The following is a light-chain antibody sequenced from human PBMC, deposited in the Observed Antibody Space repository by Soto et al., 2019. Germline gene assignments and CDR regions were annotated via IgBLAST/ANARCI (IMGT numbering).Light chain of an antibody. CDR3: QEYIQWPPGM. V-gene: IGKV3-15*01. J-gene: IGKJ1*01. Sequence: EIVLTQSPGTLSLSPGERATLSCRASQSIRSNYVAWYQQKPGQVPRLLIYDTSTRAPGISARFSGSGSGTEFTLTISSLQSEDFAVYYCQEYIQWPPGMFGPGTTVDIK. CDR2: DTS. CDR1: QSIRSN.